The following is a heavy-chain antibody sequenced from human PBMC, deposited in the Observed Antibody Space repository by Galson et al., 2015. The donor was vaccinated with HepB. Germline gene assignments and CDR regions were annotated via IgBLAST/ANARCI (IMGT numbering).Heavy chain of an antibody. CDR1: GFTFRSYA. D-gene: IGHD2-15*01. CDR2: ISSNGGST. Sequence: SLRLSCAASGFTFRSYAMHWVRQAPGKGLESVSAISSNGGSTYYADSVKGRFTISRDNSKNTLYLQMSSLRAEDTAVYYCARGSAVVVGYFDYWGQGTLVTVSS. CDR3: ARGSAVVVGYFDY. V-gene: IGHV3-64D*06. J-gene: IGHJ4*02.